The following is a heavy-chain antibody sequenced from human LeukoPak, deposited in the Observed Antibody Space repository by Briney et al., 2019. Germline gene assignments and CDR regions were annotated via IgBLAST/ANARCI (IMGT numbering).Heavy chain of an antibody. CDR2: IYYSGST. V-gene: IGHV4-31*03. J-gene: IGHJ4*02. CDR3: AREVDATYFDY. D-gene: IGHD2-15*01. CDR1: GGSISSGGYY. Sequence: SQTLSLTCTVSGGSISSGGYYWSWIRQHPGRGLEWIGYIYYSGSTYYNPSLKSRVTISVDTSKNQFSLKLSSVTAADTAVYYCAREVDATYFDYWGQGTLVTVSS.